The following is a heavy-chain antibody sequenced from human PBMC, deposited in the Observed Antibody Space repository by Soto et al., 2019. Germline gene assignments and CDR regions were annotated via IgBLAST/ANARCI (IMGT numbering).Heavy chain of an antibody. CDR1: SGSISSGGYY. CDR2: IYYSGGT. CDR3: ARGCGASDNFDY. J-gene: IGHJ4*02. Sequence: PSETLSLTCTVSSGSISSGGYYWCWIRHHPGKGLEWIGFIYYSGGTYYNPSLKSRVTLSIEKSRNQFSLRVTSVTAADTAVYYSARGCGASDNFDYWGKGTLVTVS. V-gene: IGHV4-31*03. D-gene: IGHD2-21*01.